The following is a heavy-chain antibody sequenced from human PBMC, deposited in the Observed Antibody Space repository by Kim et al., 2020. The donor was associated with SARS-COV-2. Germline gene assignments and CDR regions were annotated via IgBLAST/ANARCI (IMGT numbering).Heavy chain of an antibody. J-gene: IGHJ4*02. Sequence: GGSLRLSCAASGFTFSSYDMNWVRQAPGKGLEWVSYISSSATTMYYADSVKGRFTISRDNGNNSLYLHMNSLRVEDTAVYYCARDKASSNDFWGQGTLVT. V-gene: IGHV3-48*03. CDR2: ISSSATTM. D-gene: IGHD3-16*02. CDR1: GFTFSSYD. CDR3: ARDKASSNDF.